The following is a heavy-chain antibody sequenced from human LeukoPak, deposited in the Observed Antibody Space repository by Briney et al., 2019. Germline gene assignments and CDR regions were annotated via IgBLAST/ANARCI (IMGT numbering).Heavy chain of an antibody. D-gene: IGHD2-15*01. CDR2: IAWDDDQ. CDR1: GFSLSTPEMC. J-gene: IGHJ4*02. CDR3: ARMTPDSPSFDY. V-gene: IGHV2-70*01. Sequence: SGPALVKPTQTLTLTCTFSGFSLSTPEMCVTWIRQPPGKALEWLALIAWDDDQFYSPYVRSRLTISKDTTNNQVVLRMTNMDPVDTGTYYCARMTPDSPSFDYWGQGALITVSS.